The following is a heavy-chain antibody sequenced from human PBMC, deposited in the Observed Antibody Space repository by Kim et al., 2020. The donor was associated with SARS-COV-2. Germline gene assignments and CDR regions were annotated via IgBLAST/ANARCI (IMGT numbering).Heavy chain of an antibody. CDR3: ARAEKRRWFGELSPYYYYGMDV. CDR1: GYTFTSYG. Sequence: ASVKVSCKASGYTFTSYGISWVRQAPGQGLEWMGWISAYNGNTNYAQKLQGRVTMTTDTSTSTAYMELRSLRSDDTAVYYCARAEKRRWFGELSPYYYYGMDVWGQGTTVTVSS. D-gene: IGHD3-10*01. CDR2: ISAYNGNT. J-gene: IGHJ6*02. V-gene: IGHV1-18*01.